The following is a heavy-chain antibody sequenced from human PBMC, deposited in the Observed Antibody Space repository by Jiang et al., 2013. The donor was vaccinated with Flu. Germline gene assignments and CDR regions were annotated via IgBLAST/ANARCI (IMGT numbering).Heavy chain of an antibody. J-gene: IGHJ4*02. V-gene: IGHV4-31*03. Sequence: GSGLVKPSQTLSLTCTVSGDSVSGDDYYWTWIRQFPGKGLEWIGFLSYSGATYYNPSLKSRVFMSVDASMNHFSLKLSSVTAADTAVYYCARDPTVTSLGGRFDYWGQGIQVTVSS. CDR2: LSYSGAT. CDR3: ARDPTVTSLGGRFDY. D-gene: IGHD4-17*01. CDR1: GDSVSGDDYY.